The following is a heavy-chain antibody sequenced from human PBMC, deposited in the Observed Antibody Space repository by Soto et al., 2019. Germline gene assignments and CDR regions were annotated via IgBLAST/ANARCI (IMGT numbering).Heavy chain of an antibody. CDR3: AKSSSGSYYNAGNSPLNY. CDR2: ISWNSGSI. CDR1: GFTFDDYA. Sequence: EVQLVESGGGLVQPGRSLRLSCAASGFTFDDYAMHWVRQAPGKGLEWVSGISWNSGSIGYADSVKGRFTISRDNAKNSLYLQMNSLRAEDTALYYCAKSSSGSYYNAGNSPLNYWGQGTLVTVSS. D-gene: IGHD3-10*01. V-gene: IGHV3-9*01. J-gene: IGHJ4*02.